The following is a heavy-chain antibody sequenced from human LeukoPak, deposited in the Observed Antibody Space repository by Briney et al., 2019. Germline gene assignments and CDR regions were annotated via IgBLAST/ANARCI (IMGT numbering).Heavy chain of an antibody. CDR3: ARDSAVAGRLRY. Sequence: GGSLRLSCAASGFTFSDYYMSWVRQAPGKGLEWVSVIYSGGSTYYADSVKGRFTISRDNSKNTLYLQMNSLRAEDTAVYYCARDSAVAGRLRYWGQGTLVTVSS. CDR1: GFTFSDYY. V-gene: IGHV3-66*01. CDR2: IYSGGST. J-gene: IGHJ4*02. D-gene: IGHD6-19*01.